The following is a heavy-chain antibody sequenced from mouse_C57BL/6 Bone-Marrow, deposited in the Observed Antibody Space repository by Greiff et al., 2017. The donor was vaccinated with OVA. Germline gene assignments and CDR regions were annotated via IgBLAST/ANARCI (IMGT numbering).Heavy chain of an antibody. V-gene: IGHV2-2*01. Sequence: QVQLQQSGPGLVQPSQSLSITCTVSGFSLTSYGVHWVRQSPGKGLEWLGVIWSGGSTDYNAAFISRLSISKDNSKSQVFFKMNSLQADDTAIYYCARKDWDEAWFAYWGQGTLVTVSA. CDR1: GFSLTSYG. CDR3: ARKDWDEAWFAY. D-gene: IGHD4-1*01. J-gene: IGHJ3*01. CDR2: IWSGGST.